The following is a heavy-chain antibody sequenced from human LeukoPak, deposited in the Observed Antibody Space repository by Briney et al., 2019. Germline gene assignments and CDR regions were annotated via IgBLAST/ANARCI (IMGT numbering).Heavy chain of an antibody. D-gene: IGHD6-19*01. V-gene: IGHV4-30-4*01. J-gene: IGHJ4*02. CDR1: GGSISSGDYY. Sequence: SETLSLTCTVSGGSISSGDYYWSWIRQPPGKGLEWIGYIYYSGSTYYNPSLKSRVTISVDTSKNQFFLKLSSVTAADTAVYYCARTGIEVAGTVYFDYWGQGTLVIVSS. CDR2: IYYSGST. CDR3: ARTGIEVAGTVYFDY.